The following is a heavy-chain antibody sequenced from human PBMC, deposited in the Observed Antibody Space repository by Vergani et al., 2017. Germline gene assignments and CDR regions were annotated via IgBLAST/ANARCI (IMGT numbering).Heavy chain of an antibody. CDR3: AREIQEPWYFDL. CDR1: GFTFSDYY. D-gene: IGHD1-26*01. CDR2: ISSSGSII. J-gene: IGHJ2*01. V-gene: IGHV3-11*01. Sequence: VQLVESGGGLIQPGGSLRLSCAASGFTFSDYYMSWIRQAPGKGLEWVSYISSSGSIIYYADSVKGRFTISRDTAKNSQYLQMNSLRAEDLAVYYCAREIQEPWYFDLWGRGTLVTVSS.